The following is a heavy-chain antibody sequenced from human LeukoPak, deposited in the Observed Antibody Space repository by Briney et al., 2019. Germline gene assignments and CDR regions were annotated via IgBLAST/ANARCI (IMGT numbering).Heavy chain of an antibody. CDR2: IYTSGST. J-gene: IGHJ4*02. V-gene: IGHV4-4*07. CDR3: AGAYDSSGFDY. Sequence: PSETLSLTCTVSGGSISGTYYWSWIRQPAGKGLEWIGRIYTSGSTNYNPSLKSRVTMSVDTSKNQFSLKLSSVTAADTAVYYCAGAYDSSGFDYWGQGTLVTVSS. CDR1: GGSISGTYY. D-gene: IGHD3-22*01.